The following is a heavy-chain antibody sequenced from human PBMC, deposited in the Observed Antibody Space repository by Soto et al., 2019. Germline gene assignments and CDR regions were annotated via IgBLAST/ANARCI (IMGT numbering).Heavy chain of an antibody. D-gene: IGHD1-1*01. CDR1: GYAFTTYG. Sequence: QVHLVQSGAEVKKPGASVKVSCKGSGYAFTTYGITWVRQAPGQGLEWMGWISAHNGNTNYAQKLQGTVTVTRDPSTSTAYKELRSLRSADTAVYYCARGRYGDYWGQGALVTVSS. CDR3: ARGRYGDY. CDR2: ISAHNGNT. J-gene: IGHJ4*02. V-gene: IGHV1-18*01.